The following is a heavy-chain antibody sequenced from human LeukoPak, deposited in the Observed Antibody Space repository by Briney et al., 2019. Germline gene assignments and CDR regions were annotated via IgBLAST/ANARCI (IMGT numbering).Heavy chain of an antibody. D-gene: IGHD3-22*01. J-gene: IGHJ6*02. V-gene: IGHV1-69*13. CDR1: GGTFSSYA. Sequence: AASVKVSCKASGGTFSSYAISWVRQAPGQGLEWMGGIIPIFGTANYAQKFQGRVTITADESTSTAYMELSSLRSEDTAVYYCAGVTYYYDSSGYYSNYYYYGMDVWGQGTTVTVSS. CDR2: IIPIFGTA. CDR3: AGVTYYYDSSGYYSNYYYYGMDV.